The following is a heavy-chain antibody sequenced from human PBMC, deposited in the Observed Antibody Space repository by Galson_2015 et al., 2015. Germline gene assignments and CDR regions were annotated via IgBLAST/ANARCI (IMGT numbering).Heavy chain of an antibody. V-gene: IGHV3-23*01. J-gene: IGHJ6*02. Sequence: SLRLSCAASGFTFASYAMTWVRQAPGKGLEWVSGISVSGGTADYADSVKGRFTISTDNSKNTVYLQMNSLSVEDTAVYYCAKDITMVRGVTYYYYGMDVWGRGATVTVSS. CDR3: AKDITMVRGVTYYYYGMDV. CDR2: ISVSGGTA. CDR1: GFTFASYA. D-gene: IGHD3-10*01.